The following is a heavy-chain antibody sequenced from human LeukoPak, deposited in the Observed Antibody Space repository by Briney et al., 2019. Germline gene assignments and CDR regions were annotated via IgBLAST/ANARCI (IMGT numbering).Heavy chain of an antibody. J-gene: IGHJ4*02. Sequence: GGSLRLSCEASGFTFSNYAFHWIRQTPGKGPEWMAVLSYGGSSEHYADSVKGRFTISRDTSKNTLYLQMNSLRAEDTAVYYCAREQSSGAWRTSDYWGQGTLVTVS. CDR2: LSYGGSSE. D-gene: IGHD4/OR15-4a*01. CDR3: AREQSSGAWRTSDY. V-gene: IGHV3-30-3*01. CDR1: GFTFSNYA.